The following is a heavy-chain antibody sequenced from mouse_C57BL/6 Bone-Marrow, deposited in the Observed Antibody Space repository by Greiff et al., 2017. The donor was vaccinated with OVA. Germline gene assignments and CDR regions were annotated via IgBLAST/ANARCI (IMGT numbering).Heavy chain of an antibody. J-gene: IGHJ1*03. CDR1: GYTFTSYW. Sequence: QVQLKQSGAELAKPGASVKLSCKASGYTFTSYWMHWVKQRPGQGLEWIGYINPSSGYTKYNQKFKDKATLTADKSSSTAYMQRSSLTYEDSAVYYCARRGPLCYGYWYFDVWGTGTTVTVSS. CDR3: ARRGPLCYGYWYFDV. V-gene: IGHV1-7*01. D-gene: IGHD1-1*02. CDR2: INPSSGYT.